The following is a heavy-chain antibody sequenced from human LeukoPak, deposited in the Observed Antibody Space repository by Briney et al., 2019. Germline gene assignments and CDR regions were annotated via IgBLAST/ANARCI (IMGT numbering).Heavy chain of an antibody. J-gene: IGHJ4*02. Sequence: PGGSLRLSCAASGFTFSSYSMNWVRQAPGKGLEWVSYISSGSSTIYYADSVKGRFTISRDNAKNSLYLQMNSLRDEDTAVYYCAREEIVNHYYGSGTYNFLDYWGQGTLVTVSS. CDR3: AREEIVNHYYGSGTYNFLDY. CDR1: GFTFSSYS. V-gene: IGHV3-48*02. CDR2: ISSGSSTI. D-gene: IGHD3-10*01.